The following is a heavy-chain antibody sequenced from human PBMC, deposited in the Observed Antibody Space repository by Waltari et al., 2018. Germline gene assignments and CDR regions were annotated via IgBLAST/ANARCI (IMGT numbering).Heavy chain of an antibody. Sequence: QVQLQESGPGLVKPSETLSLTCTVSGGSISSHYWSWIRPPPGKGLEWIGYSYYSGSTNYNPSLKSRVTISVDTSKNQFSLKLSSVTAADTAVYYCARVGSMTTVTSPHGMDVWGQGTTVTVSS. J-gene: IGHJ6*02. V-gene: IGHV4-59*11. CDR2: SYYSGST. D-gene: IGHD4-17*01. CDR3: ARVGSMTTVTSPHGMDV. CDR1: GGSISSHY.